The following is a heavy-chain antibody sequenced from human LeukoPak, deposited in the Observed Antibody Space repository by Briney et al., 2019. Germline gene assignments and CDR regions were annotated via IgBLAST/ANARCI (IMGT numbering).Heavy chain of an antibody. CDR1: GFTFRSFW. D-gene: IGHD2-21*02. J-gene: IGHJ4*02. Sequence: GGSLRLSCAASGFTFRSFWMHWVRQAPGKGLVWVSRINTDGSSTSYADSVKGRFTISRDNAKNTLYLQMNSLRVEDTAVYYCATMGYCGGDCYLDYWGQGTLVTVSS. CDR2: INTDGSST. V-gene: IGHV3-74*01. CDR3: ATMGYCGGDCYLDY.